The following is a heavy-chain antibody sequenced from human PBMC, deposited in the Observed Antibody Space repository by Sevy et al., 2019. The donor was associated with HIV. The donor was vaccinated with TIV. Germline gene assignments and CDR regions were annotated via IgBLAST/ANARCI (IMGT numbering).Heavy chain of an antibody. Sequence: GGSLRLSCAASGFTFSNFAMGWVRQAPGKGLDWISVISGTGDYTYYADSVKGRFTISRDNSKNTLFLQMNSLRVEDTAIFYCAKKMGGGSGMAFLVDYWGQGTLVTVSS. CDR3: AKKMGGGSGMAFLVDY. CDR1: GFTFSNFA. V-gene: IGHV3-23*01. J-gene: IGHJ4*02. D-gene: IGHD5-18*01. CDR2: ISGTGDYT.